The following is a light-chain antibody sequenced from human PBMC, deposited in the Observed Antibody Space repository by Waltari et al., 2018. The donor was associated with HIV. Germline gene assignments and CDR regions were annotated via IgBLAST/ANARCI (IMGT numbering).Light chain of an antibody. CDR1: QGIISW. V-gene: IGKV1-12*01. Sequence: DVQMTQPPSSVSASVRDRVTITCRTSQGIISWLASYQQIPGKAPRLLIPAESILHSGVPSRFSGSGSGTEFTLTISSLQPEDFAIYYCQQAQSFPRITFGQGTRLDIK. CDR2: AES. J-gene: IGKJ5*01. CDR3: QQAQSFPRIT.